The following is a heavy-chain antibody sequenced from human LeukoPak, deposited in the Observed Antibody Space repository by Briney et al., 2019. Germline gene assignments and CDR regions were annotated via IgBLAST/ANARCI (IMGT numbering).Heavy chain of an antibody. CDR3: AKDAGSVWGSYRSSYFDY. J-gene: IGHJ4*02. Sequence: TGGSLRLSCAASGFTFSSYAMSWVRQAPGKGLEWVSAISGSGHSTYYADSVKGRFTISRDNSKNTLYLQMNSLRAEDTAVYYCAKDAGSVWGSYRSSYFDYWGQGTLVTVSS. V-gene: IGHV3-23*01. D-gene: IGHD3-16*02. CDR1: GFTFSSYA. CDR2: ISGSGHST.